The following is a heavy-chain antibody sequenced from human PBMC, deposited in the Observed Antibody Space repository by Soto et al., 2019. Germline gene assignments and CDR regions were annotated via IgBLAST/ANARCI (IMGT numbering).Heavy chain of an antibody. J-gene: IGHJ4*02. CDR2: IFYSGTT. CDR3: ARSPGYYFDY. Sequence: SETLSLTCTVSGGSISSSSYYWVWIRQPPGKGLEWIGSIFYSGTTYFNSSLQGRVAISIDTSKNQFSLRLSSVTAADTAVYYGARSPGYYFDYWGQGTLVTVSS. V-gene: IGHV4-39*01. CDR1: GGSISSSSYY.